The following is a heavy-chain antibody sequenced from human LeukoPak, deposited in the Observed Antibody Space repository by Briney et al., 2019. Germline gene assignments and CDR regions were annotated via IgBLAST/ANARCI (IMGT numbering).Heavy chain of an antibody. V-gene: IGHV3-21*01. CDR2: ISSSSSYI. CDR1: GFTFSSYS. CDR3: ARDLPYYDFCSGSAIDAFDI. Sequence: GGSLRLSCAASGFTFSSYSMNWVRQAPGEGLEWVSSISSSSSYIYYADSVKGRFTISRDNAKNSLYLQMNSLRAEDTAVYYCARDLPYYDFCSGSAIDAFDIWGQGTMVTVSS. J-gene: IGHJ3*02. D-gene: IGHD3-3*01.